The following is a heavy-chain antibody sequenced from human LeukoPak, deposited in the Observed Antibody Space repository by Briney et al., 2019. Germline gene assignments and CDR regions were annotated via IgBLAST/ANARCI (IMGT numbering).Heavy chain of an antibody. CDR2: IYYSGST. CDR1: GGTLSSVCYH. V-gene: IGHV4-61*01. CDR3: ARVDRFGDLNYYYYGMDV. J-gene: IGHJ6*02. D-gene: IGHD3-10*01. Sequence: SATLTLTCTVSGGTLSSVCYHWVWHRQPPGQGLEWIGYIYYSGSTNYNPCLKSRVTISVDTSKNQFSLKRSSVTAADTAVYYCARVDRFGDLNYYYYGMDVWGQGTTVTVSS.